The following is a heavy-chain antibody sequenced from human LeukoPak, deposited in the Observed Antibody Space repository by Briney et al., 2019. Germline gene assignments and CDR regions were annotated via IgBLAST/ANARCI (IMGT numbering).Heavy chain of an antibody. J-gene: IGHJ6*02. Sequence: ESLKISCKGSGYTFRNYWIAWVRQMPGKGLEWMGIINPGDSDTRYSPSFQGQVTISADESTTTAYLQWSGLKASDTAMYYCARHRAAGGSYYYGADVWGQGTTVTVSS. CDR1: GYTFRNYW. V-gene: IGHV5-51*01. CDR3: ARHRAAGGSYYYGADV. D-gene: IGHD6-13*01. CDR2: INPGDSDT.